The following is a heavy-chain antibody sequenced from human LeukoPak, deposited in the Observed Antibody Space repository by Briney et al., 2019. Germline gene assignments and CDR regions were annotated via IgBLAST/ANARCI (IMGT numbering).Heavy chain of an antibody. Sequence: SETLSLTCAVYGGTFSGYYWSWIRQPPGKGLEWIGEINHSGSTNYNPSLKSRVTISVDTSKNQISLKLSSVTAADTAVYYCARGGGPLLWFGELLFDYWGQGTLVTVSS. CDR1: GGTFSGYY. CDR2: INHSGST. CDR3: ARGGGPLLWFGELLFDY. D-gene: IGHD3-10*01. J-gene: IGHJ4*02. V-gene: IGHV4-34*01.